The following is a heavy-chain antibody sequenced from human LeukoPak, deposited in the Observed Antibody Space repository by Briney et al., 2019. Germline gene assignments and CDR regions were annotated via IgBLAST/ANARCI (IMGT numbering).Heavy chain of an antibody. CDR3: ARSIAVAGRLY. V-gene: IGHV3-23*01. J-gene: IGHJ4*02. CDR2: ISADGST. Sequence: GGSLRLSCAASGFTFGSYAMTWVRQAPGKGLEWVSSISADGSTYYAVSVRGRFTISRDNSKDTLFLQMNSLRAEDTALYYCARSIAVAGRLYLGQGTLVTVSS. D-gene: IGHD6-19*01. CDR1: GFTFGSYA.